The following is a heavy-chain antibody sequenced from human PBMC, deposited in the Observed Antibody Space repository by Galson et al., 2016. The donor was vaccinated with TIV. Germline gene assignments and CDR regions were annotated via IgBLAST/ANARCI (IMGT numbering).Heavy chain of an antibody. D-gene: IGHD1-7*01. V-gene: IGHV6-1*01. CDR1: GDSVSGNTAA. J-gene: IGHJ6*02. Sequence: CAISGDSVSGNTAAWNWVRQSPSRGLEWLGRTYYTSKWNTDYAVSVKGRIIIRPDTSMNQVSLQLSSVIPDDTAVYYCSRGNWNYGMGGAVDVWGRGRTVTVS. CDR2: TYYTSKWNT. CDR3: SRGNWNYGMGGAVDV.